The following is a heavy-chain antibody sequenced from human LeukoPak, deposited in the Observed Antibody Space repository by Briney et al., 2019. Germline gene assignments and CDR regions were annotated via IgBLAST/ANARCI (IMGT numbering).Heavy chain of an antibody. V-gene: IGHV3-21*01. CDR2: ISTSSYYI. J-gene: IGHJ4*02. CDR1: GFTLRSYG. Sequence: GGSLRLSCAASGFTLRSYGMTWVRQAPGKGLKWVSYISTSSYYIYYADSVKGRFTISRDDAKNSLYLQMHSLRTEDTAVYYCARDASGSSTGLIDSWGQGTLVTVSS. D-gene: IGHD1-26*01. CDR3: ARDASGSSTGLIDS.